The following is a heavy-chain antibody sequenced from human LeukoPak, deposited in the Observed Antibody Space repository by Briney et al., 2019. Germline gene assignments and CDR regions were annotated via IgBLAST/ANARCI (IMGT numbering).Heavy chain of an antibody. V-gene: IGHV4-39*01. CDR2: IYYSGST. CDR1: GGSISSSSYY. CDR3: ARGNEWELPSLDY. D-gene: IGHD1-26*01. Sequence: PSETLSLTCTVSGGSISSSSYYWGWIRQPPGKGLEWIGSIYYSGSTYYNPSLKSRVTTSVDTSKNQFSLKLSSVTAADTAVYYCARGNEWELPSLDYWGQGTLVTVSS. J-gene: IGHJ4*02.